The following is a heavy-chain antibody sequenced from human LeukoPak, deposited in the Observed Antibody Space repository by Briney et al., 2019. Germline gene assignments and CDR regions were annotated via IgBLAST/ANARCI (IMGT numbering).Heavy chain of an antibody. D-gene: IGHD3-22*01. J-gene: IGHJ4*02. CDR1: GYTFTSYG. Sequence: ASVKVSCKASGYTFTSYGISWVRQAPGQGLEWMGWISAYNGNTNYAQKLQGRVTMTTDTSTSTAYMELRSLRSDDTAVYYCARDGGTYYYDSSCYYPYWGQGTLVTVSS. CDR3: ARDGGTYYYDSSCYYPY. V-gene: IGHV1-18*01. CDR2: ISAYNGNT.